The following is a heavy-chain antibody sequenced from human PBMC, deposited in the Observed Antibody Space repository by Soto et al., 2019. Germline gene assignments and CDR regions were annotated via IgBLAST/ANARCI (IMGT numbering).Heavy chain of an antibody. CDR2: ISGSGGST. CDR3: AKVPRRGRDCTNGVCYLSQTEDQYGMDV. V-gene: IGHV3-23*01. Sequence: GGSLRLSCAASGFTFSSYAMSWVRQAPGKGLEWVSAISGSGGSTYYADSVKGRFTISRDNSKNTLYLQMNSLRAEDTAVYYCAKVPRRGRDCTNGVCYLSQTEDQYGMDVWGQGTTVTVSS. D-gene: IGHD2-8*01. J-gene: IGHJ6*02. CDR1: GFTFSSYA.